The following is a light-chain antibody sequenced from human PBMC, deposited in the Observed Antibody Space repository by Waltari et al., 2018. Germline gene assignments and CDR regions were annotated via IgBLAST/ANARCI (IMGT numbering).Light chain of an antibody. CDR2: DVT. CDR3: SSCRAVSTLGV. V-gene: IGLV2-14*03. Sequence: QSPLTQPASVSGFLGQSITIHRTGFSDPAWVRGSAAWYQQPPGNVPKLIIYDVTRLPSGLSRRFSASKSGDTASLTISGLQPEDEAYYFCSSCRAVSTLGVFGGGTKLTVL. CDR1: SDPAWVRGS. J-gene: IGLJ2*01.